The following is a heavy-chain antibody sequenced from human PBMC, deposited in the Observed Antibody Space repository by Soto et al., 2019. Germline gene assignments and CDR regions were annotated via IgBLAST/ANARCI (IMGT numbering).Heavy chain of an antibody. Sequence: QVQLVESGGGVVQPGRSLRLSCAVSGFTVSTYGMHWVRQAPGKGLEWVAVISRDGGTKYYADSVKGRFTLSRDNSRNTLFLEMNSLRGDDMAVYYCTGAVASGYWGQGTLVTVSS. CDR1: GFTVSTYG. J-gene: IGHJ4*02. CDR2: ISRDGGTK. D-gene: IGHD2-8*02. CDR3: TGAVASGY. V-gene: IGHV3-30*03.